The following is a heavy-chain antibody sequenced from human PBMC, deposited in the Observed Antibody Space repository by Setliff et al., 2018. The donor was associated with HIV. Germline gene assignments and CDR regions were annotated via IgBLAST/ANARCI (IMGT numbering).Heavy chain of an antibody. D-gene: IGHD1-1*01. CDR1: GYTFINYD. CDR2: MNPDSGNT. V-gene: IGHV1-8*03. Sequence: ASVKVSCKASGYTFINYDIYWVRQTTGQGLEWMGWMNPDSGNTGYAQKFQGRVTITADKSTSTAYMELSSLRSEDTAVYYCARNPQPTGTPDYYYYYYMDVWGKGTTVTVSS. J-gene: IGHJ6*03. CDR3: ARNPQPTGTPDYYYYYYMDV.